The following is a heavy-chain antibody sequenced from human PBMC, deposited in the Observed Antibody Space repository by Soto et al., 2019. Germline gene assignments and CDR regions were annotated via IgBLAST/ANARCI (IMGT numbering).Heavy chain of an antibody. CDR2: IYSSGST. D-gene: IGHD2-15*01. CDR3: ARGSGNPFDY. CDR1: GGSMNTYY. J-gene: IGHJ4*02. V-gene: IGHV4-59*01. Sequence: SENLSLTCSVSGGSMNTYYWSWIRQPPGKGLEWIGYIYSSGSTNYKLSLKSRVVFSVDTSKNQFSLKLSSVTAADTAVYYCARGSGNPFDYWGQGTLVTVYS.